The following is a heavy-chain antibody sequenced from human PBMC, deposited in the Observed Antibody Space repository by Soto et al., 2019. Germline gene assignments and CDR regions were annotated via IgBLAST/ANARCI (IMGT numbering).Heavy chain of an antibody. Sequence: WMHWVRQAPGKGLVWVSRINSDGSSTSYADSVKGRFTISRDNSKNTLYLQMNSLRADDMAVYYYARDLEAGNYYYGMDVWGQGTTVTVSS. CDR3: ARDLEAGNYYYGMDV. CDR1: W. D-gene: IGHD3-10*01. J-gene: IGHJ6*02. V-gene: IGHV3-74*01. CDR2: INSDGSST.